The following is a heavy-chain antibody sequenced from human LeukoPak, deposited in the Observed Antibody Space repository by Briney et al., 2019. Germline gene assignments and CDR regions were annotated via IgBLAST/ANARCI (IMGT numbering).Heavy chain of an antibody. J-gene: IGHJ4*02. D-gene: IGHD3-3*01. CDR1: GFTFSSYA. Sequence: PGGSLRLSCAASGFTFSSYAMSWVRQAPGKRLEWVSAISGSGGSTYYADSVKGRFTISRDNSKNTLYLQMNSLRAEDTAVYYCLAYYDFWSGYYDYWGQGTLVTVSS. CDR2: ISGSGGST. CDR3: LAYYDFWSGYYDY. V-gene: IGHV3-23*01.